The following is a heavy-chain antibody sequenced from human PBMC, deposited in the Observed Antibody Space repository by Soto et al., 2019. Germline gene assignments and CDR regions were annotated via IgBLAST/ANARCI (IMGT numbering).Heavy chain of an antibody. CDR3: ARDLGSGWNGLIDY. Sequence: GPEVKKPGASVKVSRKASGYTFTTFGITWVRQAPGQGLEWMGWITAYNGNTNYAQRLQGRVTMTTDTSTSTAYMELRSLRSDDTAVYYCARDLGSGWNGLIDYWGQGTLVTVSS. J-gene: IGHJ4*02. D-gene: IGHD6-19*01. V-gene: IGHV1-18*01. CDR2: ITAYNGNT. CDR1: GYTFTTFG.